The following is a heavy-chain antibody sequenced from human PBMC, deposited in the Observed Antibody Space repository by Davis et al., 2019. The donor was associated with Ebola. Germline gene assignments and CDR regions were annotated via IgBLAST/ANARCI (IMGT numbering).Heavy chain of an antibody. CDR1: GFTFSRYS. V-gene: IGHV3-48*02. CDR3: ARDITTSYGMDV. CDR2: ISSSRSTI. D-gene: IGHD3-22*01. J-gene: IGHJ6*02. Sequence: GESLKISCAASGFTFSRYSMNWVRQAPGKGLEWVAYISSSRSTIYYAESVKGRFTISRDNAKNSLYLQMNSLRDEDTAVYYCARDITTSYGMDVWGQGTTVTVSS.